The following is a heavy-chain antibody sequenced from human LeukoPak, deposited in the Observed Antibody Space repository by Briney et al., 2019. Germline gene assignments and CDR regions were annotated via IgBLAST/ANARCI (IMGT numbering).Heavy chain of an antibody. J-gene: IGHJ5*02. CDR3: ARGVPAAGAKWFDP. CDR1: GGSITSGNR. D-gene: IGHD6-13*01. Sequence: PSETLSLTCAVSGGSITSGNRWTWVRQPPGKGLEWIGEVYHSGATNYNPSLKPRVTISVDKSKHEFSLALTSLNAADTAVYYCARGVPAAGAKWFDPWGQGSLVTVSS. CDR2: VYHSGAT. V-gene: IGHV4-4*02.